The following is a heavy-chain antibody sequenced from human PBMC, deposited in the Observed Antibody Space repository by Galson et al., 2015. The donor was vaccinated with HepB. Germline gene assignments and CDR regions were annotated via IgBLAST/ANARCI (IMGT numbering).Heavy chain of an antibody. V-gene: IGHV3-49*03. CDR1: GFTFGDYA. CDR2: IRSKAYGGTT. D-gene: IGHD3-10*01. Sequence: SLRLSCAASGFTFGDYAMSWFRQAPGKGLEWVGFIRSKAYGGTTEYAASVKGRFTISRDDSKSIAYLQMNSLKTEDTAVYYCTRHSSLLLWFGELYYWGQGTLVTVSS. CDR3: TRHSSLLLWFGELYY. J-gene: IGHJ4*02.